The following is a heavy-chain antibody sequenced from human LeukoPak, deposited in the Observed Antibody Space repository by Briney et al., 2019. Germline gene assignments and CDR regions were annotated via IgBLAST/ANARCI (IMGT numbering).Heavy chain of an antibody. D-gene: IGHD2-15*01. J-gene: IGHJ4*02. CDR1: GYSFNTYW. CDR3: AKHRKKYCSGGSCYVFDY. V-gene: IGHV5-51*01. Sequence: GESLKISCKGSGYSFNTYWIGWVRQMPGKGLEWMGIIYPGDSDTKYSPSFQGQVTISADKSISTAYLQWSSLKASDTAMYYCAKHRKKYCSGGSCYVFDYWGQGTLVTVSS. CDR2: IYPGDSDT.